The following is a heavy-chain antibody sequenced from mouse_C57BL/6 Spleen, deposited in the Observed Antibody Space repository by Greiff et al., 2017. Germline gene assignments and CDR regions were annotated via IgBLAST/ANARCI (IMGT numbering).Heavy chain of an antibody. D-gene: IGHD1-1*01. J-gene: IGHJ3*01. CDR1: GYTFTSYG. Sequence: LVRPGASVKLSCKASGYTFTSYGISWVKQRTGQGLEWIGEIYPRSGNTYYNEKFKGKATLTADKSSSTAYMEPRSLTSEDSAVYFCARRITTVVEPFADWGQGTLVTVSA. CDR2: IYPRSGNT. CDR3: ARRITTVVEPFAD. V-gene: IGHV1-81*01.